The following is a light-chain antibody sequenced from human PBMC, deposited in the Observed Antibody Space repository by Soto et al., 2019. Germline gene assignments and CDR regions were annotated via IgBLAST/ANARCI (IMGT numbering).Light chain of an antibody. CDR1: SSNIGAVYD. V-gene: IGLV1-40*01. J-gene: IGLJ1*01. CDR2: ASY. Sequence: QSVLTQPPSVSGAPGQSVTISCTWISSNIGAVYDVHWYQQLPRTAPKLLIFASYNRPSGVPDRFSGSKSGTSASLAITGLQAEDEAEYYCQSYDSSLSGYVFGIGTKVTVL. CDR3: QSYDSSLSGYV.